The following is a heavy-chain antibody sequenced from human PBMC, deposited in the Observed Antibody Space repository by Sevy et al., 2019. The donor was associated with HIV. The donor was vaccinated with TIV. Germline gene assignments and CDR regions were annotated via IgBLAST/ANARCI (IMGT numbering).Heavy chain of an antibody. CDR2: ISGPGYGT. CDR3: AKALNPALESMLEVNLRSLKGFDV. J-gene: IGHJ3*01. CDR1: GFTFNTHA. Sequence: GGSLRLSCAASGFTFNTHAMNWVRQAPGKGLEWVSVISGPGYGTNYADSVKGRFTISRDNSKNTLFLQMNSLRDDDTAVYYCAKALNPALESMLEVNLRSLKGFDVWGQRTMVTDSS. V-gene: IGHV3-23*01. D-gene: IGHD3-22*01.